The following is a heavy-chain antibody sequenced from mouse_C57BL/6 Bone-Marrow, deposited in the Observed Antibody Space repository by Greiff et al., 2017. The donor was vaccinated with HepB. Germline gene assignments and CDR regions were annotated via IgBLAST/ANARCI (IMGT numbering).Heavy chain of an antibody. J-gene: IGHJ4*01. Sequence: QVQLQQPGAELVRPGTSVKLSCKASGYTFTSYWMHWVKQRPGQGLEWIGVIDPSDSYTNYNQKFKGKAKLTVDTSSSTAYMQLSSLTSEDSAVYYCARLDLIYYDYDGGYAMDYWGQGTSVTVSS. V-gene: IGHV1-59*01. CDR1: GYTFTSYW. CDR2: IDPSDSYT. CDR3: ARLDLIYYDYDGGYAMDY. D-gene: IGHD2-4*01.